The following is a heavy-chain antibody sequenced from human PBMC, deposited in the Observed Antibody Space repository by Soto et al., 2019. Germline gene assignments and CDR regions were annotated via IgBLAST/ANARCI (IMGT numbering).Heavy chain of an antibody. CDR3: AYSSTPFDY. CDR2: ISGSGGST. Sequence: GGSLRLSCAASGFTFSSYAMNWVRQAPGKGLEWVSGISGSGGSTFYADSVKGRFTISRDNSKNTLYLQMNSLRAEDTAVYYCAYSSTPFDYWGQGTLVTVSS. D-gene: IGHD6-13*01. J-gene: IGHJ4*02. CDR1: GFTFSSYA. V-gene: IGHV3-23*01.